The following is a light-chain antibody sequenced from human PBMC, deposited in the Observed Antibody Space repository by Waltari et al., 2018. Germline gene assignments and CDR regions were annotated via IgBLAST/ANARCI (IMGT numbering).Light chain of an antibody. CDR3: SSYTSRSTLVL. J-gene: IGLJ2*01. CDR2: EVS. Sequence: QSALTQPASVSGSPGQSITISCTGTSSDIGIYKYVSWYQQHPGKAPKVMLYEVSNPPSGVSNRFSGSKSGNTAALTISGLQAEDEADYYCSSYTSRSTLVLCGGGTKLTVL. CDR1: SSDIGIYKY. V-gene: IGLV2-14*01.